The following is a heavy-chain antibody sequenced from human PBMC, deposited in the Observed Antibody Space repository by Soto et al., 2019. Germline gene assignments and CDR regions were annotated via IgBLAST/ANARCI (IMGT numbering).Heavy chain of an antibody. D-gene: IGHD1-1*01. CDR1: GFTFRNYG. CDR3: ARGGPNGSHFDY. Sequence: VQLVESGGGVVPPGKSVRLSCAASGFTFRNYGMHWVRQAPGKGLEWVAVIWYDGSDKYYVDSVKGRFTISRDNSKNTLYLRMNSLRAEDTAVYYCARGGPNGSHFDYWGQGTLVTVSS. CDR2: IWYDGSDK. J-gene: IGHJ4*02. V-gene: IGHV3-33*01.